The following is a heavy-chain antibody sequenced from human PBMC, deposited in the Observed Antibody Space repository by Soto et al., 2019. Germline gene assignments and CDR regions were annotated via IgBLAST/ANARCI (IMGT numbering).Heavy chain of an antibody. Sequence: PGGSLRLSCAASGFTFSSYWMSWVRQAPGKGLAWVADIKQDGTEKYYVDSAKGRFTISRDNAKNSLYLQMNSLRAEDTAVYYCARDKYYILWIGYFNYYFDYWGQGALVTVSS. CDR2: IKQDGTEK. CDR3: ARDKYYILWIGYFNYYFDY. CDR1: GFTFSSYW. J-gene: IGHJ4*02. V-gene: IGHV3-7*03. D-gene: IGHD3-3*01.